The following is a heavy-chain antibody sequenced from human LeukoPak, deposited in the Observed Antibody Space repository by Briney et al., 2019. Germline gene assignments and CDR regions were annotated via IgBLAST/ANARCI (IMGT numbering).Heavy chain of an antibody. CDR3: ARDGSRGGTVTTVY. V-gene: IGHV3-48*01. D-gene: IGHD4-17*01. J-gene: IGHJ4*02. CDR2: ITSSSSTM. CDR1: GFTFSSYG. Sequence: GGSLRLSCAASGFTFSSYGMDWVRQAPGKGLEWISYITSSSSTMYYADSVKGRFTISRDNAKSSLYLQMKSLRAEDTAVYYCARDGSRGGTVTTVYWGQGTLVTVSS.